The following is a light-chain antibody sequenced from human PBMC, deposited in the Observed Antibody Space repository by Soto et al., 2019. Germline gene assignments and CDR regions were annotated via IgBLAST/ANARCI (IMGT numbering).Light chain of an antibody. V-gene: IGKV3-15*01. Sequence: EIVMTQSPATLSVSPGERATLSCRASQSVSINLAWYQQRPGQAPRLLISGASTRATGIPGRFSGSGSGTEFTLTISSLQSEDFAVYYCQQNNNWPPYTFGQGTKREIK. J-gene: IGKJ2*01. CDR1: QSVSIN. CDR3: QQNNNWPPYT. CDR2: GAS.